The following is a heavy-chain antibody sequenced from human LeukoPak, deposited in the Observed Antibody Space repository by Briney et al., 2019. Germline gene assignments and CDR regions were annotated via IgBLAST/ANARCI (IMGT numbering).Heavy chain of an antibody. V-gene: IGHV3-74*01. D-gene: IGHD5-12*01. CDR3: AVRGYSGYDTSYFDY. CDR1: GFTFSSYW. CDR2: INSDGSST. J-gene: IGHJ4*02. Sequence: GGSLRLSCAASGFTFSSYWMRWVRQAPGKGLVWVSRINSDGSSTSYADSVKGRFTISRDSAKNTLYLQMNSLRAEDTAVYYCAVRGYSGYDTSYFDYWGQGTLVTVSS.